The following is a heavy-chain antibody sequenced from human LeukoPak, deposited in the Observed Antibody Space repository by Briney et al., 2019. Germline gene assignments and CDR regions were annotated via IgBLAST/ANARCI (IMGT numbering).Heavy chain of an antibody. CDR2: INHSGST. Sequence: SETLSLTCTVSGGSISSYYWSWLRQPPGKGLEWIGEINHSGSTNYNPSLKSRVTISVDTSKSQFSLKLSSVTAADTAVYYCARGSVRLRYGAWFDPWGQGTLVTVSS. CDR3: ARGSVRLRYGAWFDP. V-gene: IGHV4-34*01. CDR1: GGSISSYY. J-gene: IGHJ5*02. D-gene: IGHD4/OR15-4a*01.